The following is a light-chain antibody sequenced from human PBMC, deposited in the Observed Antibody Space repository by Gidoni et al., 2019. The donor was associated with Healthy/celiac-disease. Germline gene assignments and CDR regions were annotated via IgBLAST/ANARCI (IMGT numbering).Light chain of an antibody. CDR2: SNN. CDR1: SSNIGSNT. Sequence: QSVLTQPPSASGTPVQRVTISCSGSSSNIGSNTVNWYQQLPGTAPKLLIYSNNQRPSGVPDRFSGSKSGTSASLAISGLQSEDEADYYCAAWDDSLNGLWVFGGGTKLTVL. V-gene: IGLV1-44*01. CDR3: AAWDDSLNGLWV. J-gene: IGLJ3*02.